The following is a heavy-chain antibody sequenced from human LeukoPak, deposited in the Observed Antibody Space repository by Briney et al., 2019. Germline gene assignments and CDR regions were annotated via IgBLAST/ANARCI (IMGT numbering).Heavy chain of an antibody. Sequence: PGGSLRLSCAASGFTVSSNYMSWVHQAPGKGLEWVSVIYSGGSTYYADSVKGRFTISRDNSKNTLYLQMNSLRAEDTAVYYCARQSSTAYSFFDYWGQGTLITVSS. CDR3: ARQSSTAYSFFDY. V-gene: IGHV3-53*01. D-gene: IGHD3-9*01. CDR1: GFTVSSNY. J-gene: IGHJ4*02. CDR2: IYSGGST.